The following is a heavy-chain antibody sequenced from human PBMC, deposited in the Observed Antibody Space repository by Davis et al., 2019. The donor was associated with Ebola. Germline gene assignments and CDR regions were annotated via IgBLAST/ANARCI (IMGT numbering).Heavy chain of an antibody. V-gene: IGHV4-59*08. J-gene: IGHJ6*02. Sequence: PGGSLRLSCTVSGGSISTYFWSWIRQPPGKGLEWIGFIYYSGSTSYNPSLKSRVTISVDTSKNQFSLRLSSVTAADTAVYYCARVDSGGSVFNYYGMDVWGQGTTVTVSS. D-gene: IGHD3-10*01. CDR2: IYYSGST. CDR1: GGSISTYF. CDR3: ARVDSGGSVFNYYGMDV.